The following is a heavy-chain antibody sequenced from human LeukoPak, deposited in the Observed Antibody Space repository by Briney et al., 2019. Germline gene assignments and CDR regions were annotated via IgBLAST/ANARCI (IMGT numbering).Heavy chain of an antibody. CDR2: INHSGST. Sequence: PSETLSLTCAVYGGSFSGYYWSWIRQPPGKGLEWIGEINHSGSTNYNPSLKSRVTISVDTSKNQFSLKLSSVTAADTAVYYCASGGIAVAGREYFDYWGQGTLVTVSS. D-gene: IGHD6-19*01. CDR3: ASGGIAVAGREYFDY. CDR1: GGSFSGYY. J-gene: IGHJ4*02. V-gene: IGHV4-34*01.